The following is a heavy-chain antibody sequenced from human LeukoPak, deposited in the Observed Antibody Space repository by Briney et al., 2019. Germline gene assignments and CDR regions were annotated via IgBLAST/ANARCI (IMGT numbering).Heavy chain of an antibody. CDR3: AREGTV. D-gene: IGHD4-11*01. J-gene: IGHJ4*02. V-gene: IGHV3-66*01. CDR2: IYSGGST. Sequence: GGSLRLSCAASGFTVSSNSMSWVRQAPGKGLEWVSRIYSGGSTYNADSVKGRFTLSTDNSKNTLYLQMNSLSAEDTAVYYCAREGTVRGPGTLVTVSS. CDR1: GFTVSSNS.